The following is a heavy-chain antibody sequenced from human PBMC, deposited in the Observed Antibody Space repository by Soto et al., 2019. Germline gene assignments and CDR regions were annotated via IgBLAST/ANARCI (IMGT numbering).Heavy chain of an antibody. J-gene: IGHJ4*02. V-gene: IGHV3-23*01. Sequence: EVQLWEAGGGLVQPGGSLRLSCAVSGFTFRSSPMSWVRRAPGKGLEGVSGINGGDDSKHYAESVRGRFTIIRDNSKNTLLLQMTSLRVADTAISYCANDSHWCIISTTHDHWGQGTQVTVSS. CDR1: GFTFRSSP. CDR2: INGGDDSK. CDR3: ANDSHWCIISTTHDH. D-gene: IGHD2-15*01.